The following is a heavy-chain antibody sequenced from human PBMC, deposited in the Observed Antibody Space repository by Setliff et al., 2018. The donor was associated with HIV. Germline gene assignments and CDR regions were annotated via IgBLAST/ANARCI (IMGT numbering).Heavy chain of an antibody. D-gene: IGHD3-10*01. CDR1: GFTFSNYS. J-gene: IGHJ5*02. Sequence: GGSLRLSCAASGFTFSNYSMNWVRLAPGRGLEWVSVIYPGGASFYSGSVKGRFIISRDISANRVYLQMNSLRDDDTAMYYCARDRVISVRGVLRSTFDPWGRGTRVTVSS. V-gene: IGHV3-66*01. CDR2: IYPGGAS. CDR3: ARDRVISVRGVLRSTFDP.